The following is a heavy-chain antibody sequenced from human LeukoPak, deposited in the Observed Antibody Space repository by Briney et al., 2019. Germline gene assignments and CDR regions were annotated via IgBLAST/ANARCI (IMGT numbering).Heavy chain of an antibody. CDR3: ARDRHYAIDY. V-gene: IGHV3-74*01. J-gene: IGHJ4*02. D-gene: IGHD3-16*01. CDR1: GFTFSSYW. CDR2: ITSDGSIT. Sequence: GGSLRLSCAPCGFTFSSYWIHWVRQAPGKGLVWVARITSDGSITSYADSVKGRFTISGDNAKNTLYLQMNSLRAEDTAAYYCARDRHYAIDYWGQGTLVTVSS.